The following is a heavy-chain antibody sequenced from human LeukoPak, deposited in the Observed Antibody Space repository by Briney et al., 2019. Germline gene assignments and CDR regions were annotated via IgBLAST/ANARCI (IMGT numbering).Heavy chain of an antibody. CDR3: ARGGYYGSGSYYNSWYFDL. V-gene: IGHV6-1*01. D-gene: IGHD3-10*01. CDR1: GDCVSSNSAS. CDR2: TYYRSKWYN. Sequence: SQTLSLTCAIPGDCVSSNSASWNWIRQSPSRGLEWLGRTYYRSKWYNDYAVSVKSRITINPDTSKNQFSLQLSSVTPEDTAVYYCARGGYYGSGSYYNSWYFDLWGRGTLVTVSS. J-gene: IGHJ2*01.